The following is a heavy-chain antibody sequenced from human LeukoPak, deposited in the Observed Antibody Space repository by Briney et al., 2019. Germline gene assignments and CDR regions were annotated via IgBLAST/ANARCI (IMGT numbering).Heavy chain of an antibody. CDR2: ISFGGSSI. CDR1: QFTFSNYE. J-gene: IGHJ4*02. V-gene: IGHV3-48*03. D-gene: IGHD6-19*01. Sequence: GGSLRLSCVAYQFTFSNYEMNWVRQAPGKGLEWVSYISFGGSSIHYADSAKGRFTISRDNAKNSLYLQMKSLGTEDTAVYYCARSKGGWRLFDYWGQGTLVTVSS. CDR3: ARSKGGWRLFDY.